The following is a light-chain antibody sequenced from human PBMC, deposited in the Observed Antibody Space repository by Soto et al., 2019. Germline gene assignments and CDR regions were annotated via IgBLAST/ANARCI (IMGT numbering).Light chain of an antibody. Sequence: EIVLTQSPGTLSLSPGERATLSCRASQSVSSNYFAWYQQKPGQAPRLLIHGASRRATGIPDRFSGSGSGTDFTLTISRLEPEDFAVYSCQQYGSSLSITFGQGTRLEIK. J-gene: IGKJ5*01. CDR2: GAS. CDR3: QQYGSSLSIT. V-gene: IGKV3-20*01. CDR1: QSVSSNY.